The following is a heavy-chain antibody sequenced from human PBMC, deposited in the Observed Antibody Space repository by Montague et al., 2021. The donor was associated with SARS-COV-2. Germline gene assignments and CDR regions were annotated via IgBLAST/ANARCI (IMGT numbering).Heavy chain of an antibody. Sequence: SETLSLTCTVSGGSISSSSYFWGWIRQPPGKGLEWIGSIYYSGSTYYNPSLKGRVTISVDTSKNQFSLKLSSVTAADTAVYYCARGGTIFGVVTFPFDYWGQGTLVTVSS. V-gene: IGHV4-39*07. CDR1: GGSISSSSYF. CDR3: ARGGTIFGVVTFPFDY. CDR2: IYYSGST. J-gene: IGHJ4*02. D-gene: IGHD3-3*01.